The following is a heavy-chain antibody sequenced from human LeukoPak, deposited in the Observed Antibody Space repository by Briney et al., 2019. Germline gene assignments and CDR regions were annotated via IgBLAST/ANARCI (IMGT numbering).Heavy chain of an antibody. V-gene: IGHV3-15*01. J-gene: IGHJ4*02. CDR3: TTDIGTTTFVY. D-gene: IGHD1-7*01. Sequence: PGGSLRLSSAASGFTFSNAWMSWVRQAPGKGLEWVGRINTKTDGGTTDYAAPVKGRFTISRDDSKNTLYLQMNSLKTEDTAVYYCTTDIGTTTFVYWGQGTLVTVSS. CDR2: INTKTDGGTT. CDR1: GFTFSNAW.